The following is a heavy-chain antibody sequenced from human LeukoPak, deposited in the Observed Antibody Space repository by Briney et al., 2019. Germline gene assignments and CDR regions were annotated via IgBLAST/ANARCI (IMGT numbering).Heavy chain of an antibody. CDR3: ARDGHIIVVATGSPYFDY. J-gene: IGHJ4*02. Sequence: GGSLRLSCAASGFTFSSYSMNWVRQAPGKGLEWVSHITASGTAMFYADSVKGRFTISRDNAKNSLYLQMNSLRAEDTAVYYCARDGHIIVVATGSPYFDYWGQGTLVTVSS. D-gene: IGHD5-12*01. V-gene: IGHV3-48*01. CDR1: GFTFSSYS. CDR2: ITASGTAM.